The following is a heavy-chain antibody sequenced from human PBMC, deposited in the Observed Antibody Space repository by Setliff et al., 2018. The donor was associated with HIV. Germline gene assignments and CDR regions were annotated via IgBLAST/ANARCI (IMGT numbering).Heavy chain of an antibody. D-gene: IGHD3-10*01. CDR3: ARGLNYYGSGSYLPLGY. CDR1: GGSFNDYY. CDR2: IDHSGST. J-gene: IGHJ4*02. Sequence: PSETLSLTCAVYGGSFNDYYWTWIRQPPGKGLEWIGEIDHSGSTKYHASLKSRVTISIDTSKNQISLKLSSVTAADTAVYYCARGLNYYGSGSYLPLGYGGQGTLVTVSS. V-gene: IGHV4-34*01.